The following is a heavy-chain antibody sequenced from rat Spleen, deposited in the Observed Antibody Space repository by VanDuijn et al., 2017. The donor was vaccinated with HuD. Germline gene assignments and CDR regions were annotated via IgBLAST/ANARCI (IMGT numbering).Heavy chain of an antibody. CDR1: GFTFSNYY. J-gene: IGHJ3*01. V-gene: IGHV5-29*01. CDR3: ATRGNNPFAY. D-gene: IGHD1-10*01. Sequence: EVQLVESGGGLVQPGRSLKLSCAASGFTFSNYYMAWVRQAPTKGLEWVATILYDTTNTYYRDSVRGRFTISRDNAKSTLYLQMDSLRSEDTATYYCATRGNNPFAYWGQGTLVTVSS. CDR2: ILYDTTNT.